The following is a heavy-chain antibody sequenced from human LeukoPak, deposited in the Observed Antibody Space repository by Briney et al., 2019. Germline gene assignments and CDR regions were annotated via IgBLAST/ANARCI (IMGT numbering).Heavy chain of an antibody. CDR2: FYYTGST. D-gene: IGHD2/OR15-2a*01. V-gene: IGHV4-61*01. Sequence: SETLSLTCTVSGGSVSGGSYYWSWIRQPPGKGLEWIGYFYYTGSTNYNPSLKSRVTISVDTSKNQFSLKLSSVTAADTAVYYCARGFRFDPWGQGTLVTVSS. CDR3: ARGFRFDP. J-gene: IGHJ5*02. CDR1: GGSVSGGSYY.